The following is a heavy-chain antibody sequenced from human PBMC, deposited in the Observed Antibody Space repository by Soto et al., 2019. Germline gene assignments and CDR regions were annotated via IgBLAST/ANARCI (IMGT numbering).Heavy chain of an antibody. CDR2: ISYDGSNK. V-gene: IGHV3-30-3*01. CDR1: GFTFSRYA. J-gene: IGHJ4*02. CDR3: ARDTARGGGSYFPPHDFDY. D-gene: IGHD1-26*01. Sequence: QVQLVESGGGVVQPGRSLRLSCAASGFTFSRYAMHWVRQAPGKGLEWVAVISYDGSNKYYADSVKGRFTISRDNSKNTLYLQMNSLRAEDTAVYYCARDTARGGGSYFPPHDFDYWGQGTLVTVSS.